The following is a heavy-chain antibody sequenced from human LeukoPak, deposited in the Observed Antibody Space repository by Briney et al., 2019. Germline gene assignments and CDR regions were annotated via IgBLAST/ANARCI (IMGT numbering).Heavy chain of an antibody. J-gene: IGHJ6*02. CDR2: INPNSGGT. CDR3: AKPYYYDSSGYYYYYYYGMDV. CDR1: GYTFTGYY. V-gene: IGHV1-2*02. D-gene: IGHD3-22*01. Sequence: ASVKVSCKASGYTFTGYYMHWVRQAPGQGLEWMGWINPNSGGTNYAQKFQGRVTMTRDTSTSTAYMELCRLRSDDTAVYYCAKPYYYDSSGYYYYYYYGMDVWGQGTTVTVSS.